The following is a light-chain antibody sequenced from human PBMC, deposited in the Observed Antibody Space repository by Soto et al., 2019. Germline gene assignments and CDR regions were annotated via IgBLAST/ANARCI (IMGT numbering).Light chain of an antibody. CDR1: RSISRY. CDR2: GAS. CDR3: QQYNNWPRT. V-gene: IGKV3-15*01. Sequence: ERVMTHAPDALSVSPGQVATLPCRASRSISRYLAWYQHQLGQAPRLIIYGASTRATGIPARFSGSGSGTECTLTISSLQSEDFAVYYCQQYNNWPRTFGQGTKVDIK. J-gene: IGKJ1*01.